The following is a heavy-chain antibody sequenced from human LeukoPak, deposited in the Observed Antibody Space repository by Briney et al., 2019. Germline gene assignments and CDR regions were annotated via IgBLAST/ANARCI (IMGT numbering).Heavy chain of an antibody. CDR1: GGSISSYY. J-gene: IGHJ4*02. V-gene: IGHV4-59*01. D-gene: IGHD1-1*01. CDR2: IYYSGSGST. CDR3: ARGEYSGSD. Sequence: SESLSLTCTVSGGSISSYYWSWIRQPPGKGLEWIGYIYYSGSGSTNYNPSLKSRVTISVDTSKNQFSLKLSSVTAADTAVYYCARGEYSGSDWGQGTLVTVSS.